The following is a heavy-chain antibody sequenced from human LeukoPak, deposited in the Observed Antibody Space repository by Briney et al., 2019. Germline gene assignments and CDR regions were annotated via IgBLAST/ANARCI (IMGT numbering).Heavy chain of an antibody. CDR3: ARGPYNWNYPRGFLDY. Sequence: ETLSLTCTVSGGSISSSSYYWGWIRQPPGKGLEWVSVIYAGGNTHYADSVKGRFTISRDNSKNMLYLQMNSLRAADTAVFYCARGPYNWNYPRGFLDYWGQGTLVTVSS. D-gene: IGHD1-7*01. CDR1: GGSISSSSYY. V-gene: IGHV3-66*01. J-gene: IGHJ4*02. CDR2: IYAGGNT.